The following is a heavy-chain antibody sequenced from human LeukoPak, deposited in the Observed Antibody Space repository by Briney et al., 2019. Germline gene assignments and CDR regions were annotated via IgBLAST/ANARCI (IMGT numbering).Heavy chain of an antibody. CDR2: MSNSGGST. V-gene: IGHV3-23*01. J-gene: IGHJ4*02. D-gene: IGHD6-6*01. CDR3: AKETSSSFDY. CDR1: GFSFENYV. Sequence: GGSLRLSCAASGFSFENYVMFWVRQAPGKGLEWVSGMSNSGGSTYYADSVKGRFTISRDNSKNTLYLQMNSLRAEDTAVYYCAKETSSSFDYWGQGTLVTVSS.